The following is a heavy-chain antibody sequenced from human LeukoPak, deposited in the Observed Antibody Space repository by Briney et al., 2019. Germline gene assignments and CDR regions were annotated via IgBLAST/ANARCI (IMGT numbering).Heavy chain of an antibody. D-gene: IGHD3-16*01. CDR2: ISGSGGST. Sequence: PGGSLRLSCAASGFTFSSYGMSWVRQAPGKGLEWVSAISGSGGSTYYADSVKGRFTISRDNSKNTLYLQMNSLRAEDTAVYYCARWGSWTKLMYYYYYMDVWGKGTTVTVSS. CDR3: ARWGSWTKLMYYYYYMDV. CDR1: GFTFSSYG. V-gene: IGHV3-23*01. J-gene: IGHJ6*03.